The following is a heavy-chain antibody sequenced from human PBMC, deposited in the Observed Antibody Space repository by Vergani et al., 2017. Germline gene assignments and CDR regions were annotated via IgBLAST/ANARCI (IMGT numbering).Heavy chain of an antibody. D-gene: IGHD2-2*01. CDR2: ISAYNGNT. J-gene: IGHJ6*02. Sequence: QVQLVQSGAEVKKPGASVKVSCKASGYTFTSYGISWVRQAPGQGLEWMGWISAYNGNTNYAQKLQGRVTMTTDTSTSTAYMELRILRSDDTAVYYCARDPYIVVVPAAPYYYYYYGMDVWGQGTTVTVSS. V-gene: IGHV1-18*04. CDR1: GYTFTSYG. CDR3: ARDPYIVVVPAAPYYYYYYGMDV.